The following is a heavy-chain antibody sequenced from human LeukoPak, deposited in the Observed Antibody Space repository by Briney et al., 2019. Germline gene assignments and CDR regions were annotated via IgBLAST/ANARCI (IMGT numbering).Heavy chain of an antibody. D-gene: IGHD4-23*01. V-gene: IGHV3-49*04. CDR1: GFTFSIYS. CDR2: IRNKAYGGTT. CDR3: SREHGGNSEY. J-gene: IGHJ4*02. Sequence: GGSLRLSCAASGFTFSIYSMNWVRQAPGKGLEWVGFIRNKAYGGTTEYAASVRGRFTISRDDSKSIAYLQMNSLKTEDTAVYYCSREHGGNSEYWGQGTLVTVSS.